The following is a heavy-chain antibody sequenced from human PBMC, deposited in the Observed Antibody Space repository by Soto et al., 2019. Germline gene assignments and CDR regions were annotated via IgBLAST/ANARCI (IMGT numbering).Heavy chain of an antibody. Sequence: ASVKVSCKASGYTFTSYAMHWVRQAPGQRLEWMGWINAGNGNTKYSQKFQGRVTITRDTSASTAYMELSSLRSEDTAVYYCARGLAPYFFDYCGQGTLVIVSS. CDR2: INAGNGNT. V-gene: IGHV1-3*01. CDR3: ARGLAPYFFDY. J-gene: IGHJ4*02. D-gene: IGHD6-19*01. CDR1: GYTFTSYA.